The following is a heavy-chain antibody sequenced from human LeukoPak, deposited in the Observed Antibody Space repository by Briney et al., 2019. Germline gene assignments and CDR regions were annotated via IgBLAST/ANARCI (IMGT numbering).Heavy chain of an antibody. CDR1: GYTFTGYY. CDR3: ARRALVVVSSDAFDI. D-gene: IGHD3-22*01. V-gene: IGHV1-2*02. CDR2: INPNSGGT. Sequence: VASVKVSCKASGYTFTGYYMHWVRQAPGQGLEWMGWINPNSGGTNYAQKFQGRVTMTRDTSISTAYMEPSRLRSDDTAVYYCARRALVVVSSDAFDIWGQGIMVTVSS. J-gene: IGHJ3*02.